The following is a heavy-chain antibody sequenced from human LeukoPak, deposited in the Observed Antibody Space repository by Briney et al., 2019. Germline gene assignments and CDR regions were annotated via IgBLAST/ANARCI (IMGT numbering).Heavy chain of an antibody. CDR2: IYYSGST. J-gene: IGHJ4*02. D-gene: IGHD1-26*01. CDR3: ARVMGTTSSVFDY. Sequence: SETLSLTCTVSGGSISSYYWSWIRQPPGKGLEWIGYIYYSGSTNYNPSLTSRVTISVDTSKNQLSLKLSSVTAADTAVYYCARVMGTTSSVFDYWGQGIQVTVSS. CDR1: GGSISSYY. V-gene: IGHV4-59*01.